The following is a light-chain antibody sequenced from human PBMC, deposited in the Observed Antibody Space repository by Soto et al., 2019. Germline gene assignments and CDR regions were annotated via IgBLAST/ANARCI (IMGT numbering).Light chain of an antibody. J-gene: IGKJ4*01. CDR3: HQSSSTPLN. Sequence: DVQMTQSPSSLSESVGDSVTITCRASQSVFNHLSWFQQRPGKGPKLLIYDASSFHAGVQSRFSGSGYGTDFNLTIRTVQPEDSAIYYCHQSSSTPLNFGGGTKVDVK. CDR2: DAS. V-gene: IGKV1-39*01. CDR1: QSVFNH.